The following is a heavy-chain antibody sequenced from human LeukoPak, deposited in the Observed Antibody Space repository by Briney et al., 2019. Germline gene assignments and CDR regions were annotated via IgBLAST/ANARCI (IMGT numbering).Heavy chain of an antibody. CDR1: GYTLTELS. CDR2: FDPEDGET. J-gene: IGHJ4*02. Sequence: ASVKVSCKVSGYTLTELSMHWVRQAPGKGLEWMGGFDPEDGETFYAQKFQGRVTMTEDTSTDTAYMELSSLRSEDTAVYYRATLLYSSSSFDYWGQGTLVTVSS. CDR3: ATLLYSSSSFDY. V-gene: IGHV1-24*01. D-gene: IGHD6-6*01.